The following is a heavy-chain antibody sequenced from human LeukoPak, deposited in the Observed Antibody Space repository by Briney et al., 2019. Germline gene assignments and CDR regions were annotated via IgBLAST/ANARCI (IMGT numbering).Heavy chain of an antibody. J-gene: IGHJ4*02. CDR3: AREDTAMVDY. CDR2: IYYSGST. Sequence: SQTLSLTWTVSGGSISSGGYYWSWIRQHPGKGLEWIGYIYYSGSTYYNPSLKSRVTISVDTSKNQFSLKLSSVTAADTAVYYCAREDTAMVDYWGQGTLVTVSS. CDR1: GGSISSGGYY. V-gene: IGHV4-31*02. D-gene: IGHD5-18*01.